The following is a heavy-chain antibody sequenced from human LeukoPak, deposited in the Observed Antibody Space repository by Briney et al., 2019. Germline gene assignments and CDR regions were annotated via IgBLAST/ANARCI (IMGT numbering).Heavy chain of an antibody. CDR2: IFHSGST. D-gene: IGHD5-12*01. V-gene: IGHV4-38-2*02. CDR1: DYSFTSDYS. J-gene: IGHJ3*02. Sequence: KPSETLSLSCTVSDYSFTSDYSWGWIRQPPGKGLEWIGNIFHSGSTHYSPSLESRVIISVDTSKNQFSLKLSSATAADTAIYYCARAYGGYDSDALDIWGQGTMVVVSS. CDR3: ARAYGGYDSDALDI.